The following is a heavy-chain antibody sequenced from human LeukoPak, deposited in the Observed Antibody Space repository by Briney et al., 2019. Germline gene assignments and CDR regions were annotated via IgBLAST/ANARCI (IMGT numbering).Heavy chain of an antibody. CDR3: ARADYGGNSGAFDI. CDR2: ISYDGSNK. Sequence: GGSLRLSCAASGFTFSSYAMHWVRQAPGKWLEWVAVISYDGSNKYYADSVKGRFTISRDNSKNTLYLQMNSLRAEDTAVYYCARADYGGNSGAFDIWGQGTMVTVSS. V-gene: IGHV3-30*04. CDR1: GFTFSSYA. J-gene: IGHJ3*02. D-gene: IGHD4-23*01.